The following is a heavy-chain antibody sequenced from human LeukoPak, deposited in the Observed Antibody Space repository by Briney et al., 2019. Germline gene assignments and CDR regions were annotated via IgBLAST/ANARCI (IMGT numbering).Heavy chain of an antibody. CDR2: ISSSSSYT. D-gene: IGHD6-13*01. CDR1: GFTVSSNY. CDR3: ARAPYSSSWYYFDY. V-gene: IGHV3-11*05. Sequence: PGGSLRLSCAASGFTVSSNYMSWVRQAPGKGLEWVSYISSSSSYTNYADSVKGRFTISRDNAKNSLYLQMNSLRAEDTAVYYCARAPYSSSWYYFDYWGQGTLVTVSS. J-gene: IGHJ4*02.